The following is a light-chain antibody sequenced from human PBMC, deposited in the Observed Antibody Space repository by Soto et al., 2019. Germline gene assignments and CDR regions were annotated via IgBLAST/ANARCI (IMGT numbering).Light chain of an antibody. J-gene: IGKJ4*01. V-gene: IGKV3-15*01. Sequence: EIVMTQSPATLSVCPGERATVSCRASQSVSSNLAWYQQKPGQAPRLLIYGASSRATGIPARFSGSGSGTEFTLTISSLQSEDFAVYYCQQYNNWPPLTFGGGTKVDIK. CDR2: GAS. CDR3: QQYNNWPPLT. CDR1: QSVSSN.